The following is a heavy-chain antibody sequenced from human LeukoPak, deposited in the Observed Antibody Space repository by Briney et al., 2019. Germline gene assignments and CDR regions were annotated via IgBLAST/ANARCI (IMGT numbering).Heavy chain of an antibody. CDR3: ARDDVDTAMVT. CDR1: GFTFSSYA. D-gene: IGHD5-18*01. J-gene: IGHJ5*02. Sequence: GRSLRLSCAASGFTFSSYAMPWVRQAPGKGLEWVAVIWYDGSNKYYADSVKGRFTISRDNSKNTLYLQMNSLRAEDTAVYYCARDDVDTAMVTWGQGTLVTVSS. V-gene: IGHV3-33*08. CDR2: IWYDGSNK.